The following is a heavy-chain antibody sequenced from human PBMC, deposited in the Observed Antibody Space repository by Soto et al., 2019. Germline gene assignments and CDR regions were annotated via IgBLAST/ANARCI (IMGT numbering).Heavy chain of an antibody. D-gene: IGHD5-18*01. CDR2: LSWNSGRI. V-gene: IGHV3-9*01. Sequence: EVQLVESGGGLVQPGRSLRLSCAASGFTFDDYAMHWVRQAPGKGLEWVSGLSWNSGRIGYADSVKGRFTISRDNAKKSLYLQMNSLRAEDKALYYCAKGSAYSFRDGVDYWGQGTLVTVSS. J-gene: IGHJ4*02. CDR3: AKGSAYSFRDGVDY. CDR1: GFTFDDYA.